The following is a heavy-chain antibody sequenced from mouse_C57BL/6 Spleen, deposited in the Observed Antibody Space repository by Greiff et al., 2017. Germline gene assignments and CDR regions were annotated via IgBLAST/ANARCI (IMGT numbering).Heavy chain of an antibody. D-gene: IGHD1-1*01. CDR3: ARGITTVVAHYFDY. J-gene: IGHJ2*01. CDR2: IDPSDSET. V-gene: IGHV1-52*01. CDR1: GYTFTSYW. Sequence: QVQLQQPGAELVRPGSSVKLSCKASGYTFTSYWMHWVKQRPIQGLERIGNIDPSDSETHYNQKFKDKATLTVDKSTSTAYMQLSSLTSEDSAVYYGARGITTVVAHYFDYWGQGTTLTVSS.